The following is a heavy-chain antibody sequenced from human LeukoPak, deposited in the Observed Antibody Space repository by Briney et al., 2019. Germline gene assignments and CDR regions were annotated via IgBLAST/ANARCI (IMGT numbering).Heavy chain of an antibody. CDR2: IYPGDSDT. D-gene: IGHD1-26*01. CDR3: ARLGGIVGATGAFDI. J-gene: IGHJ3*02. V-gene: IGHV5-51*01. Sequence: GESLKISCWGSGYSFTSYWIGWVRQMPGKGLEWMGIIYPGDSDTRYSPSFQGQVTISAEKSISTAYLQWSSLKASDTAMYYCARLGGIVGATGAFDIWGQGTMVTVSS. CDR1: GYSFTSYW.